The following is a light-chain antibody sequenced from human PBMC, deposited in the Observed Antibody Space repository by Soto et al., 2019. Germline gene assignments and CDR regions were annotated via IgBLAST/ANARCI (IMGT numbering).Light chain of an antibody. J-gene: IGKJ1*01. Sequence: EIVMTQSPATLSVSPVESATLSFMSSQSISSSKLAWYQQNPGQAPRLLMYGASTRATGIPARFSGSGSGTEFILTISSLQSEDFALYYCQEYNTWPWTFGQGTKVDIK. V-gene: IGKV3-15*01. CDR2: GAS. CDR3: QEYNTWPWT. CDR1: QSISSS.